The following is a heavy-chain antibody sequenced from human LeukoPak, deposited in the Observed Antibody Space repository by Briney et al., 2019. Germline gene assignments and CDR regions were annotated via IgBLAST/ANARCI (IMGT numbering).Heavy chain of an antibody. J-gene: IGHJ6*02. V-gene: IGHV3-64D*06. D-gene: IGHD2-8*01. CDR2: ISSNGGST. Sequence: GGSLRLSCSASGFTFSSYAMHWVRQAPGKGLEYVSAISSNGGSTYYADSVKGRFTISRDNSKNTLYLQMSSLRAEDTAVYYCVKDAEFVLMVYNGMDVWGQGTTVTVSS. CDR3: VKDAEFVLMVYNGMDV. CDR1: GFTFSSYA.